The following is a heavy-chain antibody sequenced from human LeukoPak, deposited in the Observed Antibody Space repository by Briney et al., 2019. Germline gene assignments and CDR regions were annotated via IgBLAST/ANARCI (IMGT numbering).Heavy chain of an antibody. V-gene: IGHV3-23*01. CDR3: ALNKGQWELLAY. J-gene: IGHJ4*02. CDR1: GFTFSNYA. D-gene: IGHD1-26*01. CDR2: ISGSGDST. Sequence: GGSLRLSCAASGFTFSNYAMSLVRQAPGKGLEGVSTISGSGDSTYYADSVKGRFTISRDNSKTTLYLQMTSLRAADTAVHYCALNKGQWELLAYWGQGTLVTVSS.